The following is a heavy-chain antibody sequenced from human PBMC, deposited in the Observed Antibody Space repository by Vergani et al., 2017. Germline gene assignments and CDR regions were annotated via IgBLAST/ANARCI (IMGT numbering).Heavy chain of an antibody. CDR1: GGTFSSYA. Sequence: QVQLVQSGAEVKKPGSSVKVSCKASGGTFSSYAISWVRQAPGQGLEWMGRIIPIVDIANYAQKFQGRVTITADKSTSTAYMELSSLRSEDTAVYYCASAEACLDAFDIWGQGSRVTVSS. CDR2: IIPIVDIA. V-gene: IGHV1-69*09. CDR3: ASAEACLDAFDI. J-gene: IGHJ3*02.